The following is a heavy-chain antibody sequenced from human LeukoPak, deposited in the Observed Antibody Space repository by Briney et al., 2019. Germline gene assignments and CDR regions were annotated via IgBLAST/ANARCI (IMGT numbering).Heavy chain of an antibody. D-gene: IGHD2-15*01. CDR1: GYTFTSYG. J-gene: IGHJ5*02. CDR3: ARRLGYCSGGSCYGRDWEINWFDP. Sequence: ASVKVSCKASGYTFTSYGISWVRQAPGQGLGWMGWISAYNGNTNYAQKLQGRVTMTTDTSTSTAYMELRSLRSDDTAVYYCARRLGYCSGGSCYGRDWEINWFDPWGQGTLVTVSS. CDR2: ISAYNGNT. V-gene: IGHV1-18*04.